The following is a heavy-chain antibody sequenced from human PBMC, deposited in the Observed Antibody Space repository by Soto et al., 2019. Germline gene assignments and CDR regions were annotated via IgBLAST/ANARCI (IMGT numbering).Heavy chain of an antibody. CDR1: GFSFSSVW. V-gene: IGHV3-15*07. Sequence: EVQLVESGGGLVKPGGSLRLSCAASGFSFSSVWMNWVRQAPGKGLEWVGRIRSHAEGGTADYAAPVKGRFTISRDDSTDTLYLQLTSLKTEDTAVYYCSTGDYDITFPFDHWGQGTLVTVSS. CDR2: IRSHAEGGTA. D-gene: IGHD3-9*01. CDR3: STGDYDITFPFDH. J-gene: IGHJ4*02.